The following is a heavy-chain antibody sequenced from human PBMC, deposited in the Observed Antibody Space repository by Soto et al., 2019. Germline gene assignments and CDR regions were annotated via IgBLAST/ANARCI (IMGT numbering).Heavy chain of an antibody. CDR2: ISYDGSNK. CDR1: SFTFSSYV. J-gene: IGHJ4*02. V-gene: IGHV3-30-3*01. D-gene: IGHD3-22*01. Sequence: PGGSLRLSCTASSFTFSSYVMHWVRQAPGKGLEWVAFISYDGSNKHYTDSVKGRFTISRDNSKNTLYLQMNSLRAEDTAVYYCARDTYYFDSSGQLDYWGQGTLVTSPQ. CDR3: ARDTYYFDSSGQLDY.